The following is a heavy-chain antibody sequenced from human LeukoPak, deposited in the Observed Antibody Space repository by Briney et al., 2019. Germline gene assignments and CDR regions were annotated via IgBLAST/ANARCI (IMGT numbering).Heavy chain of an antibody. V-gene: IGHV4-39*07. J-gene: IGHJ5*02. CDR3: AKIEDSGYDYRGWFDP. Sequence: SETLSLTCTVSGGSISSSGYYWAWIRQPPGKGLECIGSIYYSGNTNYNPSLKSRVTISLDTSKNQFSLKVTSVTAADTAVYYCAKIEDSGYDYRGWFDPWGQGTLVTVSS. D-gene: IGHD5-12*01. CDR1: GGSISSSGYY. CDR2: IYYSGNT.